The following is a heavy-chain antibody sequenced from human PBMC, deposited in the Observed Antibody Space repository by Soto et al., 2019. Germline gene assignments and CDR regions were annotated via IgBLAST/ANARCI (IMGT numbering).Heavy chain of an antibody. Sequence: SETLFLTCAVYGGSFSGHSWTWIRQSPGKGLEWIGDINHSGRVNYSPSLKSRVTISLDTSKNQFSLTLSAVTAADTAMYYCSTRAYDTNGYYRFDPWGQGTLVTVSS. CDR2: INHSGRV. CDR1: GGSFSGHS. J-gene: IGHJ5*01. V-gene: IGHV4-34*01. CDR3: STRAYDTNGYYRFDP. D-gene: IGHD3-22*01.